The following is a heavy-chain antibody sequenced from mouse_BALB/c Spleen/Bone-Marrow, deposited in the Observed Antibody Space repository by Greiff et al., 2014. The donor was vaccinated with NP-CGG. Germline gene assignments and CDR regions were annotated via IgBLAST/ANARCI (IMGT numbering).Heavy chain of an antibody. Sequence: VQLQQSGPGLVKPSQSLSLTCTVTGYSITSDYAWNWIRQFPGNKLEWMGYISYSGSSSYNPSPESRISITRDTSKTQFFLQLHSVTTEDTATYYCARYDYDVGYFGYWGQGTTLTVPS. CDR2: ISYSGSS. D-gene: IGHD2-4*01. CDR1: GYSITSDYA. CDR3: ARYDYDVGYFGY. J-gene: IGHJ2*01. V-gene: IGHV3-2*02.